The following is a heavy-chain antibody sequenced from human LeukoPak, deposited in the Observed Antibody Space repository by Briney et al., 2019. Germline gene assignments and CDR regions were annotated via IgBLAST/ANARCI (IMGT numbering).Heavy chain of an antibody. CDR1: GFTFSSYS. Sequence: PGGSLRLSCAASGFTFSSYSMNWVRQAPGKGLEWVSSISSSSSYIYYADSVKGRFTISRDNAKNSLYLQMNSLRAEDTAVYYCAGDLPLEGIGYYYYGMDVWGQGTTVTVSS. D-gene: IGHD1-14*01. CDR2: ISSSSSYI. CDR3: AGDLPLEGIGYYYYGMDV. V-gene: IGHV3-21*01. J-gene: IGHJ6*02.